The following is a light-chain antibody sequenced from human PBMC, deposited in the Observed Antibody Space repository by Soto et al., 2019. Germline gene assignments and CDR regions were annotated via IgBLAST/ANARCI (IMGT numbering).Light chain of an antibody. CDR1: QGISNY. J-gene: IGKJ1*01. CDR3: QHYNSYSEA. Sequence: DIQMTQSPSSLSASVGDRFTITCRASQGISNYLAWYQQKPGKVPKLLIYAASTLQSGVPSRFSGSGPGTEFTLTISSLQPDDFATYYCQHYNSYSEAFGQGTKVDIK. CDR2: AAS. V-gene: IGKV1-27*01.